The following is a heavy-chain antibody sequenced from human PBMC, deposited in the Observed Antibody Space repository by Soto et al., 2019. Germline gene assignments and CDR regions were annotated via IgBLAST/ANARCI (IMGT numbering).Heavy chain of an antibody. V-gene: IGHV3-15*01. D-gene: IGHD3-16*01. CDR1: GLTFSNAW. J-gene: IGHJ4*02. Sequence: EVQLVESGGDLVKPGGSLRLSCAASGLTFSNAWMTWVRQAPGKGLEWVGRIKSNTDGGALDYAAPLKGRFTISRDDSRSTLYLLLNSLKPEDTAVYYCATRPAPYYADWSLDYWGQGTLVTVSS. CDR2: IKSNTDGGAL. CDR3: ATRPAPYYADWSLDY.